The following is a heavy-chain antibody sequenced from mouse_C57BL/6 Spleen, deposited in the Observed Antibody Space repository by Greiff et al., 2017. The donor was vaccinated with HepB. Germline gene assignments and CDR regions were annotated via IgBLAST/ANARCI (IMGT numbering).Heavy chain of an antibody. CDR1: GFTFSDAW. CDR3: TRRYSNYPYWYFDV. D-gene: IGHD2-5*01. Sequence: EVQLVESGGGLVQPGGSMKLSCAASGFTFSDAWMDWVRQSPEKGLEWVAEIRNKANNHATYYAESVKGRFTISRDDSKSSVYLQMNSLRAEDTGIYYCTRRYSNYPYWYFDVWGTGTTVTVSS. J-gene: IGHJ1*03. V-gene: IGHV6-6*01. CDR2: IRNKANNHAT.